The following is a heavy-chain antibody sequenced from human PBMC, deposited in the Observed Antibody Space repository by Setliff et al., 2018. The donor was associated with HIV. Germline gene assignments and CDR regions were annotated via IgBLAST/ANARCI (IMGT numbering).Heavy chain of an antibody. CDR3: VRSLRYCSGGGCSSDWVYDAFDI. CDR1: GYTLTEVS. V-gene: IGHV1-24*01. CDR2: FDPEDGET. Sequence: ASVKVSCKVSGYTLTEVSIHWVRQAPGKGLEWMGYFDPEDGETVHAQKFQGRVTMTEDTSTDTAYMALSGLRSEDTAVYYCVRSLRYCSGGGCSSDWVYDAFDIWGQGTRVTVSS. D-gene: IGHD2-15*01. J-gene: IGHJ3*02.